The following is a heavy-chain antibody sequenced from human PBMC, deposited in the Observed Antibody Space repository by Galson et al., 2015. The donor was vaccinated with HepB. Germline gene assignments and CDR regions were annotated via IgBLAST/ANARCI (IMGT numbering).Heavy chain of an antibody. CDR1: GFTFSSYW. V-gene: IGHV3-7*03. J-gene: IGHJ4*02. D-gene: IGHD1-1*01. Sequence: SLRLSCAASGFTFSSYWMSWVRQAPGKGLEWVANIKQDGSEKYYVDSVKGRFTISRDNAKNSLYLQMNSLRAEDTAVYYCAREIELERRGSVFDYWGQGTLVTVSS. CDR2: IKQDGSEK. CDR3: AREIELERRGSVFDY.